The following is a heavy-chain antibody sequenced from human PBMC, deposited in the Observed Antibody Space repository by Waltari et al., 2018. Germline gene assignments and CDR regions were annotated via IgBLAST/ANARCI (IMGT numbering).Heavy chain of an antibody. J-gene: IGHJ4*02. CDR1: GGTFSSYA. CDR2: IIPIFGTA. D-gene: IGHD6-13*01. CDR3: ARGGIAAAGWAYYFDY. Sequence: QVQLVQSGAEVKKPGSSVKVSCTASGGTFSSYAISWVRQAPGQGLEWMGGIIPIFGTANYAQKFQGRVTITADESTSTAYMELSSLRSEDTAVYYCARGGIAAAGWAYYFDYWGQGTLVTVSS. V-gene: IGHV1-69*01.